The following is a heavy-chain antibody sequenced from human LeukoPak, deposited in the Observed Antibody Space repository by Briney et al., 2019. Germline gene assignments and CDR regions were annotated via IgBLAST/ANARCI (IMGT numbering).Heavy chain of an antibody. CDR2: IYYSGST. CDR1: GGSIGSYY. Sequence: SETLSLTCTVSGGSIGSYYWSWIRQPPGKGLEWIGYIYYSGSTNYNPSLKSRVTISVDTSKNQFSLKLSSVTAADTAVYYCAGAGVGAPDPFDYWGQGTLVIVSS. CDR3: AGAGVGAPDPFDY. V-gene: IGHV4-59*01. D-gene: IGHD1-26*01. J-gene: IGHJ4*02.